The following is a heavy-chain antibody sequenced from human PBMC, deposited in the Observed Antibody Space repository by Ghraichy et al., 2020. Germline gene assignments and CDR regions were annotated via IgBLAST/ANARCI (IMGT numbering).Heavy chain of an antibody. V-gene: IGHV3-21*01. D-gene: IGHD3-10*01. Sequence: GGSLRLSCAASGFTFSSYSMNWVRQAPGKGLEWVSSISSSSSYIYYADSVKGRFTISRDNAKNSLYLQMNSLRAEDTAVYYCARDQVTMVQGVIIPFDYWGQGTLVTVSS. CDR1: GFTFSSYS. J-gene: IGHJ4*02. CDR3: ARDQVTMVQGVIIPFDY. CDR2: ISSSSSYI.